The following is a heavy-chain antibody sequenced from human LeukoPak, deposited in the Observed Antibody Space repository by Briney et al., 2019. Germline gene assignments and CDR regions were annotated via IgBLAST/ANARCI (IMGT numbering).Heavy chain of an antibody. CDR2: IRYDGSNK. D-gene: IGHD6-13*01. CDR1: GFTFSSYG. CDR3: VRAGGSSWADY. V-gene: IGHV3-30*02. Sequence: GGSLRLSCAASGFTFSSYGMHWVRQAPGKGLEWVAFIRYDGSNKYYADSMKGRFTISRDNSKNSLYLQMNSLRAEDTAVYYCVRAGGSSWADYWGQGTLVTVSS. J-gene: IGHJ4*02.